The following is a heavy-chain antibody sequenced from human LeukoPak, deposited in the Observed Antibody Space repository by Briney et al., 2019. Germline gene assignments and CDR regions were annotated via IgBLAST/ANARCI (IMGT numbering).Heavy chain of an antibody. CDR1: GFTFSSYG. V-gene: IGHV3-33*01. CDR2: IWYDGSNK. Sequence: GGSLRLSCAASGFTFSSYGMHWVRQAPGKGLEWVALIWYDGSNKYYADSVKGRLTISRDNSKNTLYLQMDSLRAEDTAVYYCAREGPRGNSQFDYWGQGTLVTVSS. CDR3: AREGPRGNSQFDY. J-gene: IGHJ4*02. D-gene: IGHD2/OR15-2a*01.